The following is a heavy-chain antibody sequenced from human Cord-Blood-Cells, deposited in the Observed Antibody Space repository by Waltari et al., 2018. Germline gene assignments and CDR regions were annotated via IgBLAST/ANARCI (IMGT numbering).Heavy chain of an antibody. CDR2: IYYSGSP. Sequence: QVQLQESGPGLVKPSETLSLTCTVSGGSISSYYWSWIRQPPGKGLEWIGYIYYSGSPTYNPSLKSRVTIAVDTSKNQCSLKLSSVTAADTAVYYCARSRSLAYWGQGTLVTVSS. J-gene: IGHJ4*02. V-gene: IGHV4-59*01. D-gene: IGHD3-10*01. CDR1: GGSISSYY. CDR3: ARSRSLAY.